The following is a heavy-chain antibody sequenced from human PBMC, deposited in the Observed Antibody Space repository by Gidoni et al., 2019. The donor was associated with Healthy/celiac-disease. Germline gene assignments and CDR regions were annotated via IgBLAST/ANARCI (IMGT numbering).Heavy chain of an antibody. CDR3: AREVVGATGDYYYGMDV. CDR1: GYTFTSYA. Sequence: QVQLVQSGAEVKKPGASVKVSCKASGYTFTSYAMHWVRQAPGQRLEWMGWINAGNGNTKYSQKFQGRVTITRDTSASTAYMELSSLRSEDTAVYYCAREVVGATGDYYYGMDVWGQGTTVTVSS. V-gene: IGHV1-3*01. D-gene: IGHD1-26*01. CDR2: INAGNGNT. J-gene: IGHJ6*02.